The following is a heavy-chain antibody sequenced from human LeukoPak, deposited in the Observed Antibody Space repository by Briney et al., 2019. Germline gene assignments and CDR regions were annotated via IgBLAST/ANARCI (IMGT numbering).Heavy chain of an antibody. V-gene: IGHV3-33*01. CDR3: ARDLSGSYAIDY. D-gene: IGHD1-26*01. J-gene: IGHJ4*02. Sequence: SGGSLRLSCAASGFTFSTYGMHWVRQAPGKGLEWVAVIWYDGNNKYYADSVKGRFTISRENSKNTLYLQVNSLRAEDTAVYYCARDLSGSYAIDYWGQGILVTVSS. CDR2: IWYDGNNK. CDR1: GFTFSTYG.